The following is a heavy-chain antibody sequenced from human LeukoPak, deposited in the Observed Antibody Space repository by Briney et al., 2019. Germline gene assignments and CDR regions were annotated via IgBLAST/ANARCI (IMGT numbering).Heavy chain of an antibody. J-gene: IGHJ4*02. Sequence: PSETLSLTCTVSGGSISSYYWSWIRQPPGKGLEWIGYIYYSGSTNYNPSLKSRVTISVDTSKNQFSLKLSSVTAADTAVYYCARGTGYSSGWPALEYWGQGTLVTVSS. CDR1: GGSISSYY. D-gene: IGHD6-19*01. CDR2: IYYSGST. CDR3: ARGTGYSSGWPALEY. V-gene: IGHV4-59*08.